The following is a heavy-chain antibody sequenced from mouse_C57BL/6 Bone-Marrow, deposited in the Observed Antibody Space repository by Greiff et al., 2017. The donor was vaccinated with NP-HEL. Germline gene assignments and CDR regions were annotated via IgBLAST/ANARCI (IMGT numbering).Heavy chain of an antibody. J-gene: IGHJ2*01. CDR3: ASQDIDY. CDR1: GYTFTDYN. Sequence: EVQLQQPGPELVKPGASVKISCKASGYTFTDYNMDWVKQSPGQGLEWIGDINPNDSCTIYNQKFKGKATLTVDKSSSTAYMQLRSLTSEDTAVYYGASQDIDYWGQGTMLTVSA. CDR2: INPNDSCT. V-gene: IGHV1-18*01.